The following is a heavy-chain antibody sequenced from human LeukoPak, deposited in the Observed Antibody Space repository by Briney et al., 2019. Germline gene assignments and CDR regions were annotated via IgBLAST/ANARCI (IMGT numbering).Heavy chain of an antibody. CDR1: GGTFSSYA. D-gene: IGHD2-2*01. CDR3: ARDRGYCNSTSCYGPDWYFDL. V-gene: IGHV1-69*10. CDR2: IIPILGTA. J-gene: IGHJ2*01. Sequence: GASVKVSCKASGGTFSSYAISWVRQAPGQGLEWMGGIIPILGTANYAQKFQGRVTITADKSTSTAYMELSSLRSEDTAVYYCARDRGYCNSTSCYGPDWYFDLWGRGTLVTVSS.